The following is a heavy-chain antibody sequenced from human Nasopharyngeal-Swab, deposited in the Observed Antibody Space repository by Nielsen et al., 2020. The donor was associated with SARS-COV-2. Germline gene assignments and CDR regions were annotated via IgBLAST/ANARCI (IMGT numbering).Heavy chain of an antibody. Sequence: GESLKISCAASGFTFSNAWMSWVRQAPGKGLEWVGRIKSKTDGGTTDYAAPVKGRFTISRDDSKNTLYLQMNSLKTEDTAVYYCTTSGYDSTSDAFAIWGQGTMVTVSS. V-gene: IGHV3-15*01. J-gene: IGHJ3*02. CDR1: GFTFSNAW. D-gene: IGHD3-22*01. CDR3: TTSGYDSTSDAFAI. CDR2: IKSKTDGGTT.